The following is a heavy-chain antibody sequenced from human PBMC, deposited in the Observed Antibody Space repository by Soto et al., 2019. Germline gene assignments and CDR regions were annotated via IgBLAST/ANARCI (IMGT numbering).Heavy chain of an antibody. CDR3: ARDRYYGSGSYYNLYYYYGMDV. CDR2: IKQDGSEK. D-gene: IGHD3-10*01. Sequence: SLRLSCAASGFTFRSYWMSGVRQAPGKGLEWVANIKQDGSEKYYVDSVKGRFTISRDNAKNSLYLQMNSLRAGDTAVYYCARDRYYGSGSYYNLYYYYGMDVWGQGT. CDR1: GFTFRSYW. J-gene: IGHJ6*02. V-gene: IGHV3-7*04.